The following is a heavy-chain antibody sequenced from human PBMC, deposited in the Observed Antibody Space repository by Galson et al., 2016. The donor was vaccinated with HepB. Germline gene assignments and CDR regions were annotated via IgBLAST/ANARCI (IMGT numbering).Heavy chain of an antibody. D-gene: IGHD3-10*01. CDR2: ISGRGDET. Sequence: SLRLSCAASGFTFSNYAMTWVRQAPGKGLDWVSTISGRGDETNYADSVKGRFTFSRDNSKNTLYLQMTSLRAEDTAVYYCASGIAVTTSNSFWYFDLWGRGTLVTVSS. V-gene: IGHV3-23*01. CDR3: ASGIAVTTSNSFWYFDL. J-gene: IGHJ2*01. CDR1: GFTFSNYA.